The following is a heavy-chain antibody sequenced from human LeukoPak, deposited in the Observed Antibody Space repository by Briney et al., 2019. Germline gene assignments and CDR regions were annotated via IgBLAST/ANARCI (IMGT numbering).Heavy chain of an antibody. V-gene: IGHV4-38-2*02. CDR3: ARGLGYYDSSVGY. CDR2: IYHSGST. Sequence: SETLSLTCTVSGYSISSGYHWGWIRQPPGKGLEWIGSIYHSGSTNYNPSLKSRVTISVDTSKNQFSLKLSSVTAADTAVYHCARGLGYYDSSVGYWGQGTLVTVSS. D-gene: IGHD3-22*01. CDR1: GYSISSGYH. J-gene: IGHJ4*02.